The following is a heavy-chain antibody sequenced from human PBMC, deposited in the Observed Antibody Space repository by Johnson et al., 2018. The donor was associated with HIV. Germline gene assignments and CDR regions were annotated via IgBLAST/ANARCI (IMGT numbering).Heavy chain of an antibody. V-gene: IGHV3-30-3*01. CDR2: ISYDGSNK. J-gene: IGHJ3*02. CDR3: ASVSWSGYYLVRVVDI. Sequence: QVQLVESGGSVVQPGRSLRLSCAASGFTFSSYAMHWVRQAPGKGLEWVAVISYDGSNKYYADSVKGRFPISRDNSKNTLYLQMNSLRAEATAVYSRASVSWSGYYLVRVVDIWGQGTMVTVSS. CDR1: GFTFSSYA. D-gene: IGHD3-3*01.